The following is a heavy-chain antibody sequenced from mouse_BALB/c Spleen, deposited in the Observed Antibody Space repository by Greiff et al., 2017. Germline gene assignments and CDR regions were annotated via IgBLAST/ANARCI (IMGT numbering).Heavy chain of an antibody. CDR1: GFTFSSYG. CDR3: ARDWGYDGSWFAY. V-gene: IGHV5-6-3*01. Sequence: EVQLVESGGGLVQPGGSLKLSCAASGFTFSSYGMSWVRQTPDKRLELVATINSNGGSTYYPDSVKGRFTISRDNAKNTLYLQMSSLKSEDTAMYYCARDWGYDGSWFAYWGQGTLVTVSA. D-gene: IGHD2-2*01. CDR2: INSNGGST. J-gene: IGHJ3*01.